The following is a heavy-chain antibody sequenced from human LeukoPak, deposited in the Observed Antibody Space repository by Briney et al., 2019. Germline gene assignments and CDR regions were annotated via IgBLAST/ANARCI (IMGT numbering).Heavy chain of an antibody. Sequence: GGSPRLSCAASGFTFSSYWMSWVRQAPGKGLEWVANIKQDGGQKYYVDSVKGRFTISRDNAKNSLYLQMNSLRAEDTAVYYCARDIVVVPAAVDYWGQGTLVTVSS. CDR2: IKQDGGQK. V-gene: IGHV3-7*01. CDR1: GFTFSSYW. CDR3: ARDIVVVPAAVDY. J-gene: IGHJ4*02. D-gene: IGHD2-2*01.